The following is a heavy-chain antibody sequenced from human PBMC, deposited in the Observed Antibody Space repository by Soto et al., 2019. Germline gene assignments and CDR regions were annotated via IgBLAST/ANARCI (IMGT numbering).Heavy chain of an antibody. V-gene: IGHV1-69*13. Sequence: AASVKVSCKASGRTFSTFGICWVRQAPGQGLEWMGGIIPFFGKARYSQKFEDRITITADESTNTVYMDLRSLTSEDTAIYYCAKSAPMDAGDKYYYDCWGQGALVTVS. J-gene: IGHJ4*02. CDR1: GRTFSTFG. CDR3: AKSAPMDAGDKYYYDC. CDR2: IIPFFGKA. D-gene: IGHD4-17*01.